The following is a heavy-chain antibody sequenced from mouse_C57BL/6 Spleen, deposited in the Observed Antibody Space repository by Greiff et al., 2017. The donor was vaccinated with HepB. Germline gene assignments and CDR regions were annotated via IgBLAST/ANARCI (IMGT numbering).Heavy chain of an antibody. CDR2: IYPGDGDT. V-gene: IGHV1-82*01. CDR3: ARGEHYGSSYWFAY. CDR1: GYAFSSSW. Sequence: QVQLQQSGPELVKPGASVKISCKASGYAFSSSWMNWVKQRPGKGLEWIGRIYPGDGDTNYNGKFKGKAKLTADKSSSTAYMHLSSLTSEDSAVYVCARGEHYGSSYWFAYWGKGTLVTVSA. D-gene: IGHD1-1*01. J-gene: IGHJ3*01.